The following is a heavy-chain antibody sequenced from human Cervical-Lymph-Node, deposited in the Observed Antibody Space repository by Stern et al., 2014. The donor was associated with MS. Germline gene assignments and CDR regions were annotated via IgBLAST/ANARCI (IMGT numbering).Heavy chain of an antibody. V-gene: IGHV2-5*02. CDR3: ARAHFNILTSYYTGGFDY. CDR2: IYWDDEK. Sequence: QITLKESGPTLVKPTQTLTLSCTFSGFSLRNSGVGVGWFRQPPGKALEWLALIYWDDEKRYSPSLKSRLTITKDTSRNQVVLTMTNMDPVDTATYFCARAHFNILTSYYTGGFDYWGQGTLVTVSS. J-gene: IGHJ4*02. D-gene: IGHD3-9*01. CDR1: GFSLRNSGVG.